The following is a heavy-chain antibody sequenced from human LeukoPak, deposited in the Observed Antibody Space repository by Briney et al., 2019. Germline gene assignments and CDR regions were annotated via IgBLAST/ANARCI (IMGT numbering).Heavy chain of an antibody. J-gene: IGHJ4*02. D-gene: IGHD6-19*01. CDR2: IYSGGST. CDR3: ARDSGWYSGPYYFDY. Sequence: TGGSLRLSCAAWGLTLSRNYMSGVRQAPGKGLEWVSVIYSGGSTYYADSVKGRFTISRDNSKNTLYLQMNSLRAEDTAVYYCARDSGWYSGPYYFDYWGQGTLVTVSS. V-gene: IGHV3-66*01. CDR1: GLTLSRNY.